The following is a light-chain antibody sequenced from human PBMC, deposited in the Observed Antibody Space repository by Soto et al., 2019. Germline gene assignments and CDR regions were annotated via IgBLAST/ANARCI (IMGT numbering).Light chain of an antibody. CDR3: SSYAGSNNVI. V-gene: IGLV2-8*01. J-gene: IGLJ2*01. CDR2: KSR. Sequence: QSALTQPPSASGSPGQSVTISCTGAASNVGGYNYVSWYQQHPGKAPKLIISKSRERPSGVPDRFSGSKSGNTASLTVSGLQAKDEAEYYCSSYAGSNNVIFGGGTKLTVL. CDR1: ASNVGGYNY.